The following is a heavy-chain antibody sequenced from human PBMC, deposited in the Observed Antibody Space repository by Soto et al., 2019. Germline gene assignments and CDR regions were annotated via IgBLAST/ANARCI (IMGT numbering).Heavy chain of an antibody. Sequence: ASVKVSCKASGYTFTGYYMHWVRQAPGQGLEWMGWINPNSGGTNYAQKSQGRVTMTRDTSISTAYMELSRLRSDDTAVYYCAGDLPFSHMPFWCGYYGSFDYYGMDVWGQGTMVTVSS. J-gene: IGHJ6*02. V-gene: IGHV1-2*02. CDR1: GYTFTGYY. CDR3: AGDLPFSHMPFWCGYYGSFDYYGMDV. D-gene: IGHD3-3*01. CDR2: INPNSGGT.